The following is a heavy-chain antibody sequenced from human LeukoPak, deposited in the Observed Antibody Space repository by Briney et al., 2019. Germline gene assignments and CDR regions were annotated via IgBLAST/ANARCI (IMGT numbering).Heavy chain of an antibody. D-gene: IGHD3-22*01. Sequence: PSETLSLTCTVSGGSISSYYWSWVRQPPGKGLEWIGYIYYSGSTNYNPSLKSRVTISEDTSKNQFSLKLSSVAAADTAVYYCARDVPPHYYDSSGYDLWGRGTLVTVSS. CDR3: ARDVPPHYYDSSGYDL. V-gene: IGHV4-59*01. CDR2: IYYSGST. CDR1: GGSISSYY. J-gene: IGHJ2*01.